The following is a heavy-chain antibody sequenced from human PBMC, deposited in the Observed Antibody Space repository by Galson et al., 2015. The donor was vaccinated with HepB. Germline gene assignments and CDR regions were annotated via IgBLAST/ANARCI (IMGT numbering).Heavy chain of an antibody. Sequence: SLRLSCGTSGFTFSNDWMTWVRQVPGKGLEWVSRIKRDGTEINYADFVKGRFTISRDNGKNTLYLQMNNLRGEDTAVYYCVRGAPIYSHLLYWGQGTLVTVSS. CDR3: VRGAPIYSHLLY. J-gene: IGHJ4*02. D-gene: IGHD4-11*01. V-gene: IGHV3-74*01. CDR1: GFTFSNDW. CDR2: IKRDGTEI.